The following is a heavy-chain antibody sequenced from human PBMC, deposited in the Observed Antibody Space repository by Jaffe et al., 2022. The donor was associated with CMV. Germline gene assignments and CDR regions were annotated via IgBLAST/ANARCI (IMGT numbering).Heavy chain of an antibody. CDR2: IKQDGSEK. J-gene: IGHJ4*02. V-gene: IGHV3-7*01. D-gene: IGHD6-13*01. CDR3: ARDSSSWNYPSYYFDY. CDR1: GFTFSSYW. Sequence: EVQLVESGGGLVQPGGSLRLSCAASGFTFSSYWMSWVRQAPGKGLEWVANIKQDGSEKYYVDSVKGRFTISRDNAKNSLYLQMNSLRAEDTAVYYCARDSSSWNYPSYYFDYWGQGTLVTVSS.